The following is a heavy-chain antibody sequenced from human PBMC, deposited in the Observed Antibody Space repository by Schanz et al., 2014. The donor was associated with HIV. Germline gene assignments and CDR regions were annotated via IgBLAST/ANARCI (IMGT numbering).Heavy chain of an antibody. Sequence: QVQLVQSGAEVKKPGSSVRVSCKASGETFSNYVISWVRQAPGQGLEWMGGIVPIFNTANYAQKFQGRVTITADESTSTAYMELSSLRSDDTAVYYCARTHYSVVSSRAMDVWGQGTTVSVSS. V-gene: IGHV1-69*01. J-gene: IGHJ6*02. CDR3: ARTHYSVVSSRAMDV. CDR2: IVPIFNTA. CDR1: GETFSNYV. D-gene: IGHD2-15*01.